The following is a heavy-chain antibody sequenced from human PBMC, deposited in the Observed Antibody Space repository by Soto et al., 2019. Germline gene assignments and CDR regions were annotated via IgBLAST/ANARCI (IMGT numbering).Heavy chain of an antibody. Sequence: QVQLVESGGGVVQPGRSLRLSCAASGFTFSSYAMHWVRQAPGKGLEWVAVISYDGSNKYYADSVKGRFTISRDDSKNTPELEMNSLRAKETAVYYCARGDLGGGDTDYWGQGTLGTVFS. CDR2: ISYDGSNK. J-gene: IGHJ4*02. CDR3: ARGDLGGGDTDY. D-gene: IGHD3-10*01. CDR1: GFTFSSYA. V-gene: IGHV3-30-3*01.